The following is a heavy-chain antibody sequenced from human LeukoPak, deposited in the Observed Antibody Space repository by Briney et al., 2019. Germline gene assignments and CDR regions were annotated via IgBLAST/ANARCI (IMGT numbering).Heavy chain of an antibody. J-gene: IGHJ6*03. CDR3: ARVVDFRADYYYYYMDV. D-gene: IGHD3-3*01. CDR2: IIPIFGTA. Sequence: ASVKVSCKASGGTFSSYAISWVRQAPGQGLEWMGGIIPIFGTANYAQKFQGRVTITADKSTSTAYMELSSLRSEDTAVYYCARVVDFRADYYYYYMDVWGKGTTVTVSS. CDR1: GGTFSSYA. V-gene: IGHV1-69*06.